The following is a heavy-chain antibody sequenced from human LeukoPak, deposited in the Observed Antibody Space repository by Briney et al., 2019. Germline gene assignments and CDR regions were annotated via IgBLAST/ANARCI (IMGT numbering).Heavy chain of an antibody. V-gene: IGHV3-48*04. CDR2: ISSTSNTI. D-gene: IGHD2-21*02. CDR1: GFTFSTSS. Sequence: GGSLRLSCAASGFTFSTSSMNWVRQTPGKGLEWVSYISSTSNTIDYADSVKGRFTISRDNAKNSLYLQMNSLRAEDTAVYYCARDPSAYCGGDCYSDFDYWGQGTLVTVSS. CDR3: ARDPSAYCGGDCYSDFDY. J-gene: IGHJ4*02.